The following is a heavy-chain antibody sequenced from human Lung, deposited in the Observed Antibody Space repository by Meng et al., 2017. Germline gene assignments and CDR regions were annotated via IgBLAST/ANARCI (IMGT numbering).Heavy chain of an antibody. CDR3: ARVVGDCASCYKGWFDP. J-gene: IGHJ5*02. D-gene: IGHD2-2*02. Sequence: QVQLQESGPRLVRPSQTLSRTCTVPGASISSAVFWIWIRQPPGKDLEWIGYISYSGATHYNPSLKSRLTISVDTAKNQFSLSLSSVTAADTAVYYCARVVGDCASCYKGWFDPWGQGTLVTVSS. V-gene: IGHV4-30-4*01. CDR2: ISYSGAT. CDR1: GASISSAVF.